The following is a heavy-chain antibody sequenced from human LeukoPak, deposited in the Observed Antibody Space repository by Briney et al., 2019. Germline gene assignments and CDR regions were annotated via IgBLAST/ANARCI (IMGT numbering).Heavy chain of an antibody. J-gene: IGHJ4*02. Sequence: GESLKISCKGSGYSFTTYWIGWVRQMPGKGLEWMGIIYPGDSDTRYSPSFQGQVSISADKSISTAYLQWSSLKASDTAMYYCARQSTTAADPFDYWGQGTLVTVSS. CDR2: IYPGDSDT. D-gene: IGHD6-13*01. CDR3: ARQSTTAADPFDY. CDR1: GYSFTTYW. V-gene: IGHV5-51*01.